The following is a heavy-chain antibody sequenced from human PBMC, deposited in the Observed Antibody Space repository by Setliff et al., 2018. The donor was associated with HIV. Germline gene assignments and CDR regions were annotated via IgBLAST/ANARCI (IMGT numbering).Heavy chain of an antibody. V-gene: IGHV1-69*05. CDR1: GGTFSSYV. Sequence: SVKVSCKASGGTFSSYVISWVRQAPGQGPEWMGGIIPMYGVTNYAQKFQVRVTITTDESTSTAYMELSSLRSEDTAVYYCALPYCSGGNCWSSASLPPAGWFDPWGQGTLVTVSS. CDR3: ALPYCSGGNCWSSASLPPAGWFDP. CDR2: IIPMYGVT. J-gene: IGHJ5*02. D-gene: IGHD2-15*01.